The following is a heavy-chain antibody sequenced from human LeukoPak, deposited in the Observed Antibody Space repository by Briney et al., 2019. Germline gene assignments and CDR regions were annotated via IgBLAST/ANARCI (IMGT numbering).Heavy chain of an antibody. V-gene: IGHV3-48*01. Sequence: GGSLRLSCAASGFTFTTYSMNWVRQAPGKGLEWVSYISSGSSIIYYADSVKGRFTISRDDAKNSLYLQMNSLRAEDTAVYYCARDIAVAGTIDYWGQGTLVTVSS. CDR1: GFTFTTYS. CDR3: ARDIAVAGTIDY. D-gene: IGHD6-19*01. CDR2: ISSGSSII. J-gene: IGHJ4*02.